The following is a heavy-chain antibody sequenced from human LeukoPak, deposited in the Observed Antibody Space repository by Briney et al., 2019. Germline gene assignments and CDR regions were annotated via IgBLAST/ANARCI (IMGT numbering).Heavy chain of an antibody. Sequence: SGPTLVNPTQTLTLTCTFSGFSLSTSGVGVGWIRQPPGKALEWLALIYWDDDKRYSPSLKSRLTITKDTSKNQVVLTMTNMDPVDTATYYCAHRPPEQWLVQGANWFDPWGQGTLVTVSS. V-gene: IGHV2-5*02. D-gene: IGHD6-19*01. CDR1: GFSLSTSGVG. CDR3: AHRPPEQWLVQGANWFDP. CDR2: IYWDDDK. J-gene: IGHJ5*02.